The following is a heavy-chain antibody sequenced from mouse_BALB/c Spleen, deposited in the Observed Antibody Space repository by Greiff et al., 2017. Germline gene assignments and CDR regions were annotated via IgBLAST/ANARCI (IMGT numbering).Heavy chain of an antibody. CDR2: IYPGNSDT. CDR1: GYTFTSYW. Sequence: EVQLQQSGTVLARPGASVKMSCKASGYTFTSYWMHWVKQRPGQGLEWIGAIYPGNSDTSYNQKFKGKAKLTAVTSTSTAYMELSSLTNEDSAVYYCTRYRYFQAMDYWGQGTSVTVSS. J-gene: IGHJ4*01. D-gene: IGHD1-2*01. CDR3: TRYRYFQAMDY. V-gene: IGHV1-5*01.